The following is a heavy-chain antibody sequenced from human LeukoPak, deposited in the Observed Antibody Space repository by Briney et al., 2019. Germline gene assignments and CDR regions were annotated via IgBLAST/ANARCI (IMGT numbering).Heavy chain of an antibody. V-gene: IGHV3-53*01. CDR3: ARDGGWPPYGMDV. J-gene: IGHJ6*02. CDR1: GFTVSSNY. Sequence: GGSLRLSCAASGFTVSSNYMIWVRQAPGKGLEWVSVIYSGGSTYYADSVKGRFTISRDNSKNTLYLQMNSLRVEDTAVYYCARDGGWPPYGMDVWGQGTTVTVSS. CDR2: IYSGGST. D-gene: IGHD6-19*01.